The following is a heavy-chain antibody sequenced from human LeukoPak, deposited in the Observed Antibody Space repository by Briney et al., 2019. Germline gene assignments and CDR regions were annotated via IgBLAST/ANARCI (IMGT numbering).Heavy chain of an antibody. Sequence: GGSLRLSCSASGFTFSDYDMTWVRQAPGKGLEWVSSISGLSSHIYYGDSVKGRLSISRDNAKNSLYLQMNSLGAEDTAVYYCGRAFPTLRTSSAGDLWGQGTLVTVSS. D-gene: IGHD6-13*01. CDR2: ISGLSSHI. J-gene: IGHJ4*02. CDR1: GFTFSDYD. CDR3: GRAFPTLRTSSAGDL. V-gene: IGHV3-21*01.